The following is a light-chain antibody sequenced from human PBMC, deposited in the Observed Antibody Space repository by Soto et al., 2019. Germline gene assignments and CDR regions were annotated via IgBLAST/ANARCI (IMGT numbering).Light chain of an antibody. J-gene: IGLJ3*02. Sequence: QYALTQPPSASGSPGQSVTISCTGTSSDVGGYNYVSWYQQHPGNAPKLMIYEVSKRPSGVPDRFSGSKSGNTASLTVSGLQAEDEADYYCSSYAGSNNLVFGGGTKLTVL. CDR3: SSYAGSNNLV. CDR2: EVS. V-gene: IGLV2-8*01. CDR1: SSDVGGYNY.